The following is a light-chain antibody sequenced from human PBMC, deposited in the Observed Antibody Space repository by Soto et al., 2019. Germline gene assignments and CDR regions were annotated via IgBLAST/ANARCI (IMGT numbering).Light chain of an antibody. J-gene: IGLJ2*01. CDR2: EVS. CDR3: SSYTSSSTLVV. V-gene: IGLV2-14*01. Sequence: QSALTQPASVSGSPGPSITISCTGTSSDVGGYNYVSWYQQHPGKAPKLKIYEVSNRPSGVSNRFSGSKSGNTASLTISGLQAEDEADYYCSSYTSSSTLVVFGGGTKLTVL. CDR1: SSDVGGYNY.